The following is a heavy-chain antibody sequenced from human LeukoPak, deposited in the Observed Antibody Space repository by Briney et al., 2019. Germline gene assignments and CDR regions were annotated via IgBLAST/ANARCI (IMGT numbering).Heavy chain of an antibody. V-gene: IGHV3-7*05. CDR2: IKQDGSEK. Sequence: PGGSLRLSCAASGFIFSTHWMIWVRQAPGKGLEWVANIKQDGSEKYYVDSVKGRFIISRDNAKNPLYLQMNSLRVEDTAVYYCANALGAHYFDSWGQGSLVTVSS. CDR1: GFIFSTHW. CDR3: ANALGAHYFDS. D-gene: IGHD1-26*01. J-gene: IGHJ4*02.